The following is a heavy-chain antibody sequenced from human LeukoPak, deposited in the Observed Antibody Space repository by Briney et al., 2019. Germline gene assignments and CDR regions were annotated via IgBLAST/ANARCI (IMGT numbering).Heavy chain of an antibody. CDR2: INHSGST. CDR1: GGSFSGYY. J-gene: IGHJ6*02. V-gene: IGHV4-34*01. D-gene: IGHD3-3*01. CDR3: ARGGFWSGYSQLYYYYYGMDV. Sequence: SETLSLTCAVYGGSFSGYYSSWIRQPPGKGLEWIGEINHSGSTNYNPSLKSRVTISVDTSKNQFSLKLSSVTAADTAVYYCARGGFWSGYSQLYYYYYGMDVWGQGTTVTVSS.